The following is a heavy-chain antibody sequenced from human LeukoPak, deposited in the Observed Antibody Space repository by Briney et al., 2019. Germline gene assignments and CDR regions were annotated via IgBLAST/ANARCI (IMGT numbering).Heavy chain of an antibody. CDR2: IYYSGST. Sequence: SETLSLTCTVSGGSISNYYWNWSPQPPGPGLEWIGHIYYSGSTNYNPSLKSRVTISVDTSKDQFSLKLSSVTAADTAVYYCARMVESTVTIAFENWFDPWGQGTLVTGSP. V-gene: IGHV4-59*01. CDR1: GGSISNYY. J-gene: IGHJ5*02. CDR3: ARMVESTVTIAFENWFDP. D-gene: IGHD4-11*01.